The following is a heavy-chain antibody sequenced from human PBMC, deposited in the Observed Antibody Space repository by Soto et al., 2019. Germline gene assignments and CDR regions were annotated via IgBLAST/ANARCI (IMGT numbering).Heavy chain of an antibody. J-gene: IGHJ4*02. D-gene: IGHD2-15*01. Sequence: PSETLSLTCAVYGGSFSGYYWSWIRQPPGKGLEWIGEINHSGSTNYNPSLKSRVTISVDTSKNQFSLKLSSVTAADTAVYYCARGLSCSGGSCYPRPVYFDYWGQGTLVTVSS. CDR1: GGSFSGYY. CDR2: INHSGST. V-gene: IGHV4-34*01. CDR3: ARGLSCSGGSCYPRPVYFDY.